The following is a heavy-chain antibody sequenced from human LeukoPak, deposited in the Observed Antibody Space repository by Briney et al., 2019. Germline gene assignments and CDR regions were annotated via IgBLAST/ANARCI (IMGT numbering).Heavy chain of an antibody. CDR2: IWYDGSNK. D-gene: IGHD2-15*01. V-gene: IGHV3-33*01. Sequence: GRSLRLSCAAAGFTFSSYGMHWVRQAPGKVLGWGGVIWYDGSNKYYADSVKGRFTISRDNSKNTLYLQMNSLRAEDTAVYYCARDGGVVVAASPDYWGQGTLVTVSS. CDR1: GFTFSSYG. J-gene: IGHJ4*02. CDR3: ARDGGVVVAASPDY.